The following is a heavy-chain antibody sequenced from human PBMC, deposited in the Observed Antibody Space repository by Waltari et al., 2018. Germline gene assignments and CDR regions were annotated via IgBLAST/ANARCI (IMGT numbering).Heavy chain of an antibody. CDR1: GFTFRNYY. CDR3: ATFVSGSFTFPDY. D-gene: IGHD3-16*01. Sequence: QFQLVQSGAEVTKPGASVKVSCEASGFTFRNYYVHWVRQAPGQGLEWLALFSPSGAGTRYAEKFQGRVTLTRDTSTSTVYMDLSSLRSEDTAVYYCATFVSGSFTFPDYWGQGTLVTVSS. J-gene: IGHJ4*02. CDR2: FSPSGAGT. V-gene: IGHV1-46*03.